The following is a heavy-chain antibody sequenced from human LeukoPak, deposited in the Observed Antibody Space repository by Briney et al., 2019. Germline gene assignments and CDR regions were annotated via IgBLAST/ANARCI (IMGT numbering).Heavy chain of an antibody. CDR2: INHSRST. CDR1: GGSFSGYY. V-gene: IGHV4-34*01. CDR3: ARRHTIFGVVIKYYFDY. Sequence: PSETLSLTCAVYGGSFSGYYWSWIRQPPGKGLEWIGEINHSRSTNYNPSLKSRVTISVDTSKNQFSLKLNSVTAADTAVYYCARRHTIFGVVIKYYFDYWGQGTLVTVSS. J-gene: IGHJ4*02. D-gene: IGHD3-3*01.